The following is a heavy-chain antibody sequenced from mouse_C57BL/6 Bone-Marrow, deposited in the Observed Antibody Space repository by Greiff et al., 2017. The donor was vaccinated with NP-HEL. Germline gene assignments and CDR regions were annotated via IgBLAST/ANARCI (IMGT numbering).Heavy chain of an antibody. J-gene: IGHJ4*01. Sequence: EVKVVESGGGLVKPGGSLKLSCAASGFTFSSYAMSWVRQTPEKRLEWVATISDGGSYTYYPDNVKGRFTISRDNAKNNLYLQMSHLKSEDTAMYYCARVYYYYAMDYWGQGTSVTVSS. CDR3: ARVYYYYAMDY. V-gene: IGHV5-4*03. CDR1: GFTFSSYA. D-gene: IGHD2-1*01. CDR2: ISDGGSYT.